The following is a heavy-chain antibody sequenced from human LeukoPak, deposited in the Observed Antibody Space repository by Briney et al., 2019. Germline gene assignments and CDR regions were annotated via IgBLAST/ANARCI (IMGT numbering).Heavy chain of an antibody. CDR3: ARPQENDYGDCGI. J-gene: IGHJ3*02. CDR1: GFTFSSYA. D-gene: IGHD4-17*01. V-gene: IGHV3-21*01. Sequence: GGSLRLSCAASGFTFSSYAMSWVRQAPGKGLEWVSSISSSSSSYSYTYYADSVQGRFTISRDNAKNTLLLQMNSLRAEDTAVYYCARPQENDYGDCGIWGKGKMVAVSS. CDR2: ISSSSSSYSYT.